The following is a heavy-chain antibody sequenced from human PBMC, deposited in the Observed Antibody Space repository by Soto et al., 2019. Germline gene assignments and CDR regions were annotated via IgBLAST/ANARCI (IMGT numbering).Heavy chain of an antibody. CDR3: VRDYNDGSGRFDY. CDR2: ISYDASAS. V-gene: IGHV3-30-3*01. Sequence: QVQLVESGGGVVQPGTSLRLSCAASGITFSAFAMHWVRQAPGKGLEWVARISYDASASSNADSVKGRFTISRDNSRSTLYLQMNSLRTEDKAIDYWVRDYNDGSGRFDYWGQGALVTVSS. D-gene: IGHD3-22*01. J-gene: IGHJ4*02. CDR1: GITFSAFA.